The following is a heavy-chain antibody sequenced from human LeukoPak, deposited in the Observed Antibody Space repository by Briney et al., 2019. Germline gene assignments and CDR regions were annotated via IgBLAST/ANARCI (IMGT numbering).Heavy chain of an antibody. Sequence: SETLSLTCTVSGGSISSGSYYWSWIRQPAGKGLEWIGRIYTSGSTNYNPSLKSRVTISVDTSKNQFSLKLSSVTAADTAVYYCARDLSGYYTTYYFDYWGQGTLVTVSS. CDR3: ARDLSGYYTTYYFDY. CDR2: IYTSGST. J-gene: IGHJ4*02. CDR1: GGSISSGSYY. V-gene: IGHV4-61*02. D-gene: IGHD3-22*01.